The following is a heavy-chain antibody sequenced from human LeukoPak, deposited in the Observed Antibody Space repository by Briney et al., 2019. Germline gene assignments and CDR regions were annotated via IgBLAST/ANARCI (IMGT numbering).Heavy chain of an antibody. D-gene: IGHD4-17*01. J-gene: IGHJ3*02. CDR2: INHSGST. V-gene: IGHV4-34*01. CDR3: ARALYGDYGSGAFDI. Sequence: SETLSLTCAVYGGSFSGYYWSSIRQPPGKGLEWIGEINHSGSTNYNPSPKSRVTISVDTSKNQFSLKLSSVTAADTAVYYCARALYGDYGSGAFDIWGQGTMVTVSS. CDR1: GGSFSGYY.